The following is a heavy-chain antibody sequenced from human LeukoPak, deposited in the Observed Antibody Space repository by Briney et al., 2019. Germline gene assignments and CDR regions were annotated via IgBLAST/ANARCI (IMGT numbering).Heavy chain of an antibody. CDR2: MNPNSGKT. Sequence: ASVKVSCKASGYTFTSYDINGVRQATGQGLGWMGWMNPNSGKTGYALRLQGRVTMTRNTSTSTAYMELSSLRSEDTAVYYCARVLYNWNYVGPGYYYYMDVWGKGTTVTVSS. V-gene: IGHV1-8*01. CDR3: ARVLYNWNYVGPGYYYYMDV. D-gene: IGHD1-7*01. CDR1: GYTFTSYD. J-gene: IGHJ6*03.